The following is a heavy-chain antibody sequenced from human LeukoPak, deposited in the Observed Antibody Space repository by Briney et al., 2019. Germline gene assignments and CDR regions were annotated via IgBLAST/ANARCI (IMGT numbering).Heavy chain of an antibody. CDR3: AKDQIGWAPGYVSGPLDQ. CDR2: ISTDGNNE. D-gene: IGHD6-19*01. J-gene: IGHJ4*02. Sequence: QSGRPPRLSCAASGFSFTMYGIHWVRQAPGKGLEWVAVISTDGNNEYYANSVKGRFTISRDNSKNTVYLQMTSLRTEDTAVYYCAKDQIGWAPGYVSGPLDQWGQGTLVTVSS. V-gene: IGHV3-30*18. CDR1: GFSFTMYG.